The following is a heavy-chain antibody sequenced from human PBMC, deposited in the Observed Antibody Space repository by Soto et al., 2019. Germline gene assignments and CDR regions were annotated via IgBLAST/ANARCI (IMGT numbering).Heavy chain of an antibody. Sequence: SETQSHPNTVSDEYMRNHYCRWIRKTPGKGLEWIGYIYYSGSTTYNPSLKSRVTISVDTSKHQFSLKLSSVTAADTAVYYCASGIAVAGTYYCYYGMDVWVQGPTVTVSS. CDR3: ASGIAVAGTYYCYYGMDV. J-gene: IGHJ6*02. CDR1: DEYMRNHY. D-gene: IGHD6-19*01. V-gene: IGHV4-59*11. CDR2: IYYSGST.